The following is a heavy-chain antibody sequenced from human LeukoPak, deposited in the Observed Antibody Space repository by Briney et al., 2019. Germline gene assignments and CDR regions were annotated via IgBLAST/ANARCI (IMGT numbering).Heavy chain of an antibody. Sequence: GGSLRLSCAASGFTFSKNCMNWVRQAPGKGLEWVSSISTSGSYIYYADSVKGRFTISRDNAKKSLYLQMNSLRAEDTAVYYCARDSQVVVGGSSCFDPWGQGTLVTVSS. J-gene: IGHJ5*02. CDR1: GFTFSKNC. V-gene: IGHV3-21*01. CDR3: ARDSQVVVGGSSCFDP. D-gene: IGHD2-15*01. CDR2: ISTSGSYI.